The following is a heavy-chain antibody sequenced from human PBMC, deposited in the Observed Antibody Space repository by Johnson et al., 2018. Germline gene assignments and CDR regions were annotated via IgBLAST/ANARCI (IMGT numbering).Heavy chain of an antibody. CDR1: GFTFSSYG. D-gene: IGHD3-10*01. J-gene: IGHJ6*02. V-gene: IGHV3-33*01. CDR2: IWYDGSNK. Sequence: QVQLVQSGVGVVQPGRSLRLSCAASGFTFSSYGMHWVRQAPGKGLEWVAVIWYDGSNKYYADSVKGRCTISRDNSKNTLYLQMNSLRAEETAVYYCARDGHYGPTGMDVWGQGTTVTVSS. CDR3: ARDGHYGPTGMDV.